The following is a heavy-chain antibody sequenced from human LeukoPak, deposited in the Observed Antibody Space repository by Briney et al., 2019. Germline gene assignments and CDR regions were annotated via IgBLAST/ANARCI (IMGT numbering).Heavy chain of an antibody. Sequence: SETLSLTCTVSGGSISSSSYYWGWIRQPPGKGLEWIGSIFYTGTTFYIPSLKSRLTISVDTSKNQFSLKLSSVTAADTAVYYCARDGRGSSSWYPYNWFDPWGQGTLVTVSS. CDR1: GGSISSSSYY. CDR2: IFYTGTT. CDR3: ARDGRGSSSWYPYNWFDP. V-gene: IGHV4-39*07. D-gene: IGHD6-13*01. J-gene: IGHJ5*02.